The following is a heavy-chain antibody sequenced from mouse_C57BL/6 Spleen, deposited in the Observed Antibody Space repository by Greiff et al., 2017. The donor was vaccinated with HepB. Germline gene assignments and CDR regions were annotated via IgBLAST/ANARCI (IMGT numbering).Heavy chain of an antibody. CDR1: GYAFTNYL. Sequence: VQLQQSGAELVRPGTSVKVSCKASGYAFTNYLIEWVKQRPGQGLEWIGVINPGSGGTNYNEKFKGKATLTADKSSSTAYMQLSSLTSEDSAVYFCARETRDAWFAYWGQGTLVTVSA. D-gene: IGHD3-3*01. J-gene: IGHJ3*01. V-gene: IGHV1-54*01. CDR3: ARETRDAWFAY. CDR2: INPGSGGT.